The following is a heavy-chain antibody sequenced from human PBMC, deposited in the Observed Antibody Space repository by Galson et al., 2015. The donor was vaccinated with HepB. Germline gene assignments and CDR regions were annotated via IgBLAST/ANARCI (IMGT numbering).Heavy chain of an antibody. Sequence: SLRLSCAASGFTFSSYSMNWVRQAPGKGLEWVSSISSSSSYIYYADSVKGRFTISRDNAKNSLYLQMNSLRAEDTAVYYCARRAGMAGTDDGMDYWGQGTLVTASS. D-gene: IGHD1-7*01. CDR2: ISSSSSYI. CDR3: ARRAGMAGTDDGMDY. V-gene: IGHV3-21*01. CDR1: GFTFSSYS. J-gene: IGHJ4*02.